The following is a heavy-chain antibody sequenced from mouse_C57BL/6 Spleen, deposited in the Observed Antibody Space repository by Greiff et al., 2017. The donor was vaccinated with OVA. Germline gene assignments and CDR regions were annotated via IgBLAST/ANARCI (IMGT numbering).Heavy chain of an antibody. CDR3: TIEDDYDAFAY. J-gene: IGHJ3*01. Sequence: EVQLQQSGTVLARPGASVKMSCKTSGYTFTSYWMHWVKQRPGQGLEWIGAIYPGNSDTCYNQKFKGKAKLTAVTSASTAYMELSSLTNEDSAVYYCTIEDDYDAFAYWGQGTLVTVSA. CDR1: GYTFTSYW. V-gene: IGHV1-5*01. D-gene: IGHD2-4*01. CDR2: IYPGNSDT.